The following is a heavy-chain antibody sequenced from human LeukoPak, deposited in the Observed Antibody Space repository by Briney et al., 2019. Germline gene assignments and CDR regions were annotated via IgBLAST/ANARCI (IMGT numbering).Heavy chain of an antibody. V-gene: IGHV1-18*01. CDR2: ISAYNGNT. J-gene: IGHJ5*02. Sequence: GASVKVSCKASGYTFTSYGISWVRQAPGQGLEWMGWISAYNGNTNYAQKLQGRVTMTTDTSTSTAYMELRSLRSDDTAVYYCAREAVTIFALVRTQTTKRPHRFDPWGQGTLVTVSS. D-gene: IGHD3-3*01. CDR3: AREAVTIFALVRTQTTKRPHRFDP. CDR1: GYTFTSYG.